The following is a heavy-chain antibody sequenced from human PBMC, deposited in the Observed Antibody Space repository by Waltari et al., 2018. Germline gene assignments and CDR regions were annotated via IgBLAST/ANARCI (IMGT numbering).Heavy chain of an antibody. Sequence: QVQLQESGPGLVKPSETLSLTCTVSGGSISSYYWSWIRQPPGKGLEWIGYIYYSGSTNYNPALKGRVTISVDTSKNQFSLKLSSVTAADTAVYYCAREVAVAGPGYFDYWGQGTLVTVSS. CDR1: GGSISSYY. J-gene: IGHJ4*02. D-gene: IGHD6-19*01. CDR3: AREVAVAGPGYFDY. V-gene: IGHV4-59*01. CDR2: IYYSGST.